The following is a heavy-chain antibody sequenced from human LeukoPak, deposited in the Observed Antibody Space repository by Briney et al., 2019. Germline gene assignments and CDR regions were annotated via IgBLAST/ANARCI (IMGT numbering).Heavy chain of an antibody. J-gene: IGHJ4*02. D-gene: IGHD3-22*01. CDR3: ARQTYDSNGYYYEDY. CDR1: GYNFASYW. V-gene: IGHV5-51*01. Sequence: GESLKIPCXGSGYNFASYWIGWVRQMPGKGLEWMGIVYPGDSDTTYSPSFQGQVTISADKSISTAYLQWSSLKASDTAMYYCARQTYDSNGYYYEDYWGQGTLVTVSS. CDR2: VYPGDSDT.